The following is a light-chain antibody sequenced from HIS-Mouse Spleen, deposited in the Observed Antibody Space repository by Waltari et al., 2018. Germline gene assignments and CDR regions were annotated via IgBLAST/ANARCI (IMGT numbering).Light chain of an antibody. Sequence: SYELTQPPSVSVSPGQTARITCSGDALPKKYAYWYQQKSGQAPVLVIYEERKRPSGRPERFSGSSSGTMATLTISGAQVEDEADYYCYSTDSSGNHRVFGGGTKLTVL. J-gene: IGLJ2*01. V-gene: IGLV3-10*01. CDR1: ALPKKY. CDR2: EER. CDR3: YSTDSSGNHRV.